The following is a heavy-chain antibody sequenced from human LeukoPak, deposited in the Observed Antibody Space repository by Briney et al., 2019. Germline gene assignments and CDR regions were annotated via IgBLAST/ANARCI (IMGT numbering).Heavy chain of an antibody. V-gene: IGHV1-69*04. CDR2: IIPILGIA. CDR3: ARGTYYYGSGYSFDI. J-gene: IGHJ3*02. CDR1: GYTFTSYD. D-gene: IGHD3-10*01. Sequence: SVKVSCKASGYTFTSYDINWVRQAPGQGLEWMGRIIPILGIANYAQKFQGRVTITADKSTSTAYMELSSLRSEDTAVYYCARGTYYYGSGYSFDIWGQGTMVTVSS.